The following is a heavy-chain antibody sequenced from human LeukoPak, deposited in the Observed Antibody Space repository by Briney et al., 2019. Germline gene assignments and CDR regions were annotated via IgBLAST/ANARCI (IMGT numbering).Heavy chain of an antibody. J-gene: IGHJ4*02. V-gene: IGHV3-30*04. CDR2: ISYDGSNK. D-gene: IGHD3-10*01. CDR1: GFTFSSYA. CDR3: ARDLLVRGVIDY. Sequence: GGSLRLSCAASGFTFSSYAMHWVRQAPGKGLEWVAVISYDGSNKYYADSVKGRFTISRDNSKNTLYLQMNSLRAEVTAVYYCARDLLVRGVIDYWGQGTLVTVSS.